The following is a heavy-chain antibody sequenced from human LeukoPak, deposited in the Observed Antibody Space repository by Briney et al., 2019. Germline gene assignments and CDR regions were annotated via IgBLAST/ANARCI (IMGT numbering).Heavy chain of an antibody. V-gene: IGHV1-69*01. CDR1: GGTFSSYA. CDR2: IIPIFGTA. J-gene: IGHJ6*02. D-gene: IGHD1-26*01. Sequence: ASVTVSCTASGGTFSSYAISWVRQAPGQGLEWMGGIIPIFGTANYAQKFQGRVTITADESTSTAYMELSSLRSEDTAVYYCARDQWDYYYGMDVWGQGTTVTVFS. CDR3: ARDQWDYYYGMDV.